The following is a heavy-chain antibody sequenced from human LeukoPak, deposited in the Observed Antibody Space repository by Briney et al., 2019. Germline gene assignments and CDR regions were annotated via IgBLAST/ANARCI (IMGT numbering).Heavy chain of an antibody. J-gene: IGHJ4*02. CDR3: ARGRATTLDY. V-gene: IGHV3-30-3*01. D-gene: IGHD5-12*01. Sequence: KGLEWVAVISYDGSNKYYADSVKGRFTISRDNSKNTLYLQMNSLRAEDTAVYYCARGRATTLDYWGQGTLVTVSS. CDR2: ISYDGSNK.